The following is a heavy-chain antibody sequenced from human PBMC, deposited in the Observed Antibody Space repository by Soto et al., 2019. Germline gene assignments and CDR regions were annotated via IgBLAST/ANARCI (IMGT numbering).Heavy chain of an antibody. Sequence: EVQLVASGGGLVKPGGSLRLSCAASGFTFTNAWMNWVRQAPGKGLEWVGHIKSEADDGATTDYAAPVKGRFTISRDDSKNTLNLQMNSLKTEDTAIYYCTTSYCGSSSCFYYFDCWGQGTLVSVSS. CDR2: IKSEADDGATT. J-gene: IGHJ4*02. CDR3: TTSYCGSSSCFYYFDC. V-gene: IGHV3-15*01. CDR1: GFTFTNAW. D-gene: IGHD2-2*01.